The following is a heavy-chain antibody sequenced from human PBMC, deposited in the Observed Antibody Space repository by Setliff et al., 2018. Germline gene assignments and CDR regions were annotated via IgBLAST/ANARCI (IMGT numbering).Heavy chain of an antibody. V-gene: IGHV4-61*02. D-gene: IGHD3-16*02. J-gene: IGHJ5*02. CDR2: IYTSGST. Sequence: PSETLSLTCTVSGGSISRGSYDWSWIRQPAGKGLEWIGRIYTSGSTNYNPSLKSRVTISVDTSKNQFSLKLSSVTAADTAVYYCARALPLGFRSALIPWGQGTLVTVSS. CDR1: GGSISRGSYD. CDR3: ARALPLGFRSALIP.